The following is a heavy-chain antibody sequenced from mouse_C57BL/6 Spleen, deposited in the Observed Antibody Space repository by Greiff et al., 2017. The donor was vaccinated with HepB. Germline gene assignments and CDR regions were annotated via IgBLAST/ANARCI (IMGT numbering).Heavy chain of an antibody. CDR1: GYTFTDYN. D-gene: IGHD1-1*01. V-gene: IGHV1-22*01. Sequence: EVQLQQSGPELVKPGASVKMSCKASGYTFTDYNMHWVKQSHGKSLEWIGYINPNNGGTSYNQKFKGKATLTVNKSSSTAYMERRSLTSEDSAVYYCARTYYYGSSSFDYWGQGTTLTVSS. CDR3: ARTYYYGSSSFDY. CDR2: INPNNGGT. J-gene: IGHJ2*01.